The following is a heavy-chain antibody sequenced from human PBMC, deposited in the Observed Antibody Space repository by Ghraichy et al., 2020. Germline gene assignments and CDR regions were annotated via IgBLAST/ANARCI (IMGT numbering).Heavy chain of an antibody. CDR1: GGTFSSYA. Sequence: AVKVSCKASGGTFSSYAISWVRQAPGQGLEWMGGIIPIFGTAYYAQKFQGRVTITADESTSTAYMELSSLRSEDTAVYYCARDRGGWYKNWFDPWGQGTLVTVSS. D-gene: IGHD6-19*01. J-gene: IGHJ5*02. V-gene: IGHV1-69*13. CDR3: ARDRGGWYKNWFDP. CDR2: IIPIFGTA.